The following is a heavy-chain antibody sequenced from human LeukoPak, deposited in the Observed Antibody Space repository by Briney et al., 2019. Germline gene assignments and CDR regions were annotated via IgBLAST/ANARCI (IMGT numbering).Heavy chain of an antibody. CDR2: ISGSGGST. J-gene: IGHJ5*02. CDR1: AFTFSSYV. Sequence: GGSLRLSCAASAFTFSSYVMSWVRQAPGKGLEWVSAISGSGGSTYYADSVKGRFTISRDNSKNTLYLQMNSLRAEDTAVYYCAKVSFYDFWSGYQDWFDPWGQGTLVTVSS. V-gene: IGHV3-23*01. D-gene: IGHD3-3*01. CDR3: AKVSFYDFWSGYQDWFDP.